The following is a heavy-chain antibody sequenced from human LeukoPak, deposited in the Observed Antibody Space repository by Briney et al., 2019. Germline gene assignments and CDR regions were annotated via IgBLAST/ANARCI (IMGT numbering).Heavy chain of an antibody. CDR1: GYTFTSYA. CDR3: ARPLYYYDSSGEYYFDY. D-gene: IGHD3-22*01. Sequence: ASVKVSCKASGYTFTSYAMHWVRQAPGQRLEWMGWINAGNGDTKYSQKFQGRVTITRDTSASTAYMELSSLRSEDTAVYYCARPLYYYDSSGEYYFDYWGQGTLVTVSS. CDR2: INAGNGDT. J-gene: IGHJ4*02. V-gene: IGHV1-3*01.